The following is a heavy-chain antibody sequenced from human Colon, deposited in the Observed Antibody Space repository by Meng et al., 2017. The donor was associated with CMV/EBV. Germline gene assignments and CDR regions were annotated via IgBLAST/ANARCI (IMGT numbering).Heavy chain of an antibody. CDR2: IYYSGYT. CDR3: ATDYGDYYFDR. Sequence: QLQLQEFGPGLVNPSETLSLTCTVSGGSISSSTYYWGWIRQTPGKGLEWIGNIYYSGYTYYNPSLKSRLTISVDTSKNQFSLKLTSVTAADTAVYYCATDYGDYYFDRWGQGTLVTVSS. J-gene: IGHJ4*02. CDR1: GGSISSSTYY. V-gene: IGHV4-39*07. D-gene: IGHD4-17*01.